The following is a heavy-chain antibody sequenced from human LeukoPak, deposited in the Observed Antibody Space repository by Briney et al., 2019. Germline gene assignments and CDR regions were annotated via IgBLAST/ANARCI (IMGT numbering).Heavy chain of an antibody. V-gene: IGHV1-46*01. D-gene: IGHD3-22*01. CDR2: INPSGGST. J-gene: IGHJ6*02. Sequence: ASVKVSCKASGYSFTSYYIHWVRQAPGQGLEWMGIINPSGGSTSYAQKFQGRVTMTRDTSTSTLYMELSSLRSEDTAVYYCATRQHSSGARLHYQNYALDVWGHGTTVTVSS. CDR3: ATRQHSSGARLHYQNYALDV. CDR1: GYSFTSYY.